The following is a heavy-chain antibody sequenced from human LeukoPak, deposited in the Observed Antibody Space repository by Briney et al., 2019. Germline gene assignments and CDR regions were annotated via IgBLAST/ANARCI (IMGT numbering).Heavy chain of an antibody. CDR3: AKVPYYYDSTTPGAYFQH. V-gene: IGHV3-23*01. CDR2: ISASGGST. D-gene: IGHD3-22*01. J-gene: IGHJ1*01. CDR1: GFTFSSYG. Sequence: GGSLRLSCAASGFTFSSYGMNWVRQAPGKGLEWVSAISASGGSTYYADSVKGRFTISRDNSKNTLYLQMNSLRAEDTAVYYCAKVPYYYDSTTPGAYFQHWGQGTLVTVSS.